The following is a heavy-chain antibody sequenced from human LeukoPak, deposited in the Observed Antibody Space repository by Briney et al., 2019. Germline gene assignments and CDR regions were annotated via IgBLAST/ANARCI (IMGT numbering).Heavy chain of an antibody. CDR3: ASPGWSDALDM. CDR1: GFTFRSYG. J-gene: IGHJ3*02. CDR2: ISSDGTST. D-gene: IGHD2-15*01. Sequence: GGSLRLSCAASGFTFRSYGMHWVRQAPGKGLVWVSRISSDGTSTTYADSVKGRFIISRDNAKNTLYLQLDSLRAEDTAIYYCASPGWSDALDMWGQGTRVTVSS. V-gene: IGHV3-74*01.